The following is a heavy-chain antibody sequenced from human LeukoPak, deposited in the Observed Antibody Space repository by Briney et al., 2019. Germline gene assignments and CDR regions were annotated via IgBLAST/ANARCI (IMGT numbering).Heavy chain of an antibody. CDR3: ARHVDGVGNDY. Sequence: SETLSLTCTVSGGSIISSYYWGWIRQPPGKGLEWIGSIYYSGSTYHNPSLKSRVTISVDTSKNQFSLKVTSVTAADSAIYYCARHVDGVGNDYWGQGTLVTVSS. D-gene: IGHD3-10*01. CDR2: IYYSGST. J-gene: IGHJ4*02. CDR1: GGSIISSYY. V-gene: IGHV4-39*01.